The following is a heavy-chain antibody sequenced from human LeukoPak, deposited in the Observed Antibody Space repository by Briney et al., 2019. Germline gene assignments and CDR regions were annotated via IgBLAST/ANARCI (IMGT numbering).Heavy chain of an antibody. Sequence: ASVTVSCKASGYTFTGYYMHWVRQAPGQGLEWMRWINPNSGGTNYAQKFQGRVTMTRDTPISTAYMELSRLRSDDTAVYYCASTPRRSGYGLGGYWGQGTLVTVSS. D-gene: IGHD5-12*01. CDR1: GYTFTGYY. V-gene: IGHV1-2*02. J-gene: IGHJ4*02. CDR2: INPNSGGT. CDR3: ASTPRRSGYGLGGY.